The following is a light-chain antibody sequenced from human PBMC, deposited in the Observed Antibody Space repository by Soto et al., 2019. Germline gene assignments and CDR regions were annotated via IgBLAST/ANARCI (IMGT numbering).Light chain of an antibody. V-gene: IGKV3-15*01. Sequence: EIVMTQSPATLSVSPGERATLSCRASQSVSSNLAWYQQKPGQAPRLLIYGASTRATGIPARFSGSGSGTEFTLTISGLQSEDFAVYYCKQYDNWPRTFGQGARWIS. J-gene: IGKJ1*01. CDR1: QSVSSN. CDR2: GAS. CDR3: KQYDNWPRT.